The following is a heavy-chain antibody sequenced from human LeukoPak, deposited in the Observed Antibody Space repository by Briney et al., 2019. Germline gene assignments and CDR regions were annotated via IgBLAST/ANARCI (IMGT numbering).Heavy chain of an antibody. J-gene: IGHJ4*02. V-gene: IGHV4-59*04. Sequence: SETLSLTCSVSGGSISSYYWNWIRQPPGKGLEWIGNIYHSGSTYYNPSLKSRVTISVDTSKNQFSLKLSSVTAADTAVYYCTRPYYYDSSGSPDYWGQGTLVTVSS. CDR2: IYHSGST. CDR1: GGSISSYY. D-gene: IGHD3-22*01. CDR3: TRPYYYDSSGSPDY.